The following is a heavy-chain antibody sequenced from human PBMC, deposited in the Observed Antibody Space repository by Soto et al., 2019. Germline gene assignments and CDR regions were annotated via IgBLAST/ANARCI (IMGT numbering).Heavy chain of an antibody. CDR3: ARRSYCDGDCTRRPYDYYGMDV. CDR2: IYPGDSET. CDR1: GYSFTSCH. J-gene: IGHJ6*02. Sequence: EVQLVQSGAEVKKPGESLKISCKGSGYSFTSCHIVWVRQMPGKGLEWMGIIYPGDSETRYSPSLQGQVTMSADKSTSTAYLQWSSLKASNTAMYYCARRSYCDGDCTRRPYDYYGMDVWGQGTTVTVSS. D-gene: IGHD2-21*02. V-gene: IGHV5-51*01.